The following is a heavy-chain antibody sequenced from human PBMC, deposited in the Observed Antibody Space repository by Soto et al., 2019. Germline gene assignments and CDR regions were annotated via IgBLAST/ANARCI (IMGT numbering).Heavy chain of an antibody. J-gene: IGHJ4*02. CDR3: ARWSFLDY. CDR1: GFSFTSYA. CDR2: ISGSDGKT. Sequence: GGSLRLSCAASGFSFTSYALSWVRQAPGKGLEWVSTISGSDGKTYYADSVKGRFSVSRDTSKTTLYLQMNSLRVEDTAVYYCARWSFLDYWGQGTRVTVSS. D-gene: IGHD1-26*01. V-gene: IGHV3-23*01.